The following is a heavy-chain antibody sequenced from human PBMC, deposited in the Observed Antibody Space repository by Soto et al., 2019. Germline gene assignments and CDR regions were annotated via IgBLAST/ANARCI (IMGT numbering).Heavy chain of an antibody. CDR3: ARARSGSYSHDAFDI. D-gene: IGHD3-10*01. Sequence: GGSLRLSCAASGFTFSSYAMHWVRQAPGKGLEWVAVISYDGSNKYYADSVKGRFTISRDNSKNTLYLQMNSLRAEDTAVYYCARARSGSYSHDAFDIWGQGTMVTVSS. CDR1: GFTFSSYA. V-gene: IGHV3-30-3*01. J-gene: IGHJ3*02. CDR2: ISYDGSNK.